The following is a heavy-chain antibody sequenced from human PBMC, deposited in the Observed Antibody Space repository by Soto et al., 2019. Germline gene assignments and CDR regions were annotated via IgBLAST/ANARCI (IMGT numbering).Heavy chain of an antibody. CDR3: ARDSLSTVVTHHYYYGMDV. J-gene: IGHJ6*02. Sequence: GASMKGSCKASGYTFTSYHMHWVRQAPGQRLEWMGIINPSGGSTSYAQKFQGRVTMTRDTSTSTVYMELSSLRSEDTAVYYCARDSLSTVVTHHYYYGMDVWGQGTTVTVSS. CDR1: GYTFTSYH. D-gene: IGHD4-17*01. V-gene: IGHV1-46*01. CDR2: INPSGGST.